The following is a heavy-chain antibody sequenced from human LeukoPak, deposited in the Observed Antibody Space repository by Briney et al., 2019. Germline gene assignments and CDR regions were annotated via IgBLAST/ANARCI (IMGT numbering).Heavy chain of an antibody. D-gene: IGHD3-10*01. CDR2: ISGGDSTT. CDR3: AKQSLLLRGPLLIYYFDF. V-gene: IGHV3-23*01. CDR1: DFSFTTYT. Sequence: GGSLRLSCAASDFSFTTYTMSWVRQAPGKGLEWVSSISGGDSTTYYADSVKGRFTISRDNSKNTLYLQMNSLRAEDTAIYYCAKQSLLLRGPLLIYYFDFWGQGTLVTVSS. J-gene: IGHJ4*02.